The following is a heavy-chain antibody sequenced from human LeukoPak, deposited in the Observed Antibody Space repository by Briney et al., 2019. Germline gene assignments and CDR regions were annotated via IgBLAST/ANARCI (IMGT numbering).Heavy chain of an antibody. J-gene: IGHJ5*02. CDR2: ISAYNGNT. CDR1: GYTFTSYG. V-gene: IGHV1-18*01. D-gene: IGHD6-6*01. CDR3: ARDPYSSSVNWFDP. Sequence: ASVKVSCKASGYTFTSYGISWVRQAPGQGLEWMGWISAYNGNTNYAQKLQGRVTMTTDTSTSTAYMELRCLRSDDTAVYYCARDPYSSSVNWFDPWGQGTLVTVSS.